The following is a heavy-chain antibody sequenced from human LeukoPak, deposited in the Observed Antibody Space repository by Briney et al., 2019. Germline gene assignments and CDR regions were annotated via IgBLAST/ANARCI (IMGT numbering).Heavy chain of an antibody. Sequence: PGGSLRLSCAASGFTFSSYWMSWVRQAPGKGLEWVANIKQDGSEKYYVDSVKGRFTISRDNAKNSLYLQMNSLRAEDTAVNNCARSGELSEFDYWGQGTLVTVSS. CDR3: ARSGELSEFDY. V-gene: IGHV3-7*01. D-gene: IGHD3-10*01. CDR1: GFTFSSYW. J-gene: IGHJ4*02. CDR2: IKQDGSEK.